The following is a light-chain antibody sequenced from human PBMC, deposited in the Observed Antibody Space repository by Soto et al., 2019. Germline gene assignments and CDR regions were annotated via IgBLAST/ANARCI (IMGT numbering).Light chain of an antibody. CDR1: QSISNY. CDR2: TTS. CDR3: QESYSSLSIT. V-gene: IGKV1-39*01. J-gene: IGKJ5*01. Sequence: DIQMTQSPSSLSASAGDRVTITCRASQSISNYLNWYQQKPGQAPKLLIYTTSTLQSGVPSRFSGSGSGRDFTLTITGLQPEDFATYYCQESYSSLSITFGQGTRLEIK.